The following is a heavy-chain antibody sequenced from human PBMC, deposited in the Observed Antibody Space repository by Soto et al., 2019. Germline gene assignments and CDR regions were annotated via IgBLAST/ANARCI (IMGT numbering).Heavy chain of an antibody. V-gene: IGHV3-23*05. D-gene: IGHD2-2*01. J-gene: IGHJ4*02. Sequence: GPLRLSCAASGFPFRNFAMAWVRQAPGKGLEWVSIISNSGSSTYHGDSVKGRFTTSRDNSKGTLSLHMRGVRIDDTAVYFCARADLLWDSFDLWGQGTLVTVSS. CDR2: ISNSGSST. CDR1: GFPFRNFA. CDR3: ARADLLWDSFDL.